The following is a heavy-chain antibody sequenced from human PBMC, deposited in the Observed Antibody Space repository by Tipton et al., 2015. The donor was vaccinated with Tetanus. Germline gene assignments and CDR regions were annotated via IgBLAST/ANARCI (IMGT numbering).Heavy chain of an antibody. CDR2: FDPEDGET. V-gene: IGHV1-24*01. J-gene: IGHJ6*02. D-gene: IGHD2-15*01. CDR1: GYTLTELS. Sequence: QSGAEVKKPGASVKVSCKVSGYTLTELSMHWVRQAPGKGLEWMGGFDPEDGETIYAQKFQGRVTMTEDTSTDTAYMELSSLRSEDTAVYYCATDQPYCSGGSCYSKYYYYGMDVWGQGTTVTVSS. CDR3: ATDQPYCSGGSCYSKYYYYGMDV.